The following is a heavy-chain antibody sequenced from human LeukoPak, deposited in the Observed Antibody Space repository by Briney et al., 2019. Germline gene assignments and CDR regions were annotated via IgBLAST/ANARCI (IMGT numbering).Heavy chain of an antibody. J-gene: IGHJ4*02. V-gene: IGHV3-9*01. CDR1: GFTFDDYA. D-gene: IGHD5-12*01. Sequence: GGSLRLSCAASGFTFDDYALHWVRQAPGKGLEWVSSISWNSLSIGYADSVRGRFTISRDNAKNSLYLQMSSLRTEDTALYYCAKALVSVATSPDYWGQGTLVTVSS. CDR2: ISWNSLSI. CDR3: AKALVSVATSPDY.